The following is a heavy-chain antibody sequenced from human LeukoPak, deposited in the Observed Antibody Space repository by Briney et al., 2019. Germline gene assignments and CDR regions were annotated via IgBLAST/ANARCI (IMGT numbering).Heavy chain of an antibody. D-gene: IGHD6-13*01. CDR3: TRDSSSWYSWFDP. V-gene: IGHV3-49*04. Sequence: PGGSLRLSCAASGFTFSSYSMNWVRQAPGKGLEWVGFIRSKAYGGTTEYAASVKGRFTISRDDSKSIAYLQMNSRKTEDTAVYYCTRDSSSWYSWFDPWGQGTLVTVSS. J-gene: IGHJ5*02. CDR1: GFTFSSYS. CDR2: IRSKAYGGTT.